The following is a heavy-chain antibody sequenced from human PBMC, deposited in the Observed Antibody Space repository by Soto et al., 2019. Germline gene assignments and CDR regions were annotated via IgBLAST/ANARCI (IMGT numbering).Heavy chain of an antibody. V-gene: IGHV3-11*01. CDR2: ISFSGSTI. J-gene: IGHJ4*02. Sequence: GGSLRLSCAASGFTFSDYYFPWLRQSPGKGLEWVSYISFSGSTIYYADSVKGRFTISRDNAKNSLYLQMNNLRPEDTAVYYCAGGDSGSFDSWGQGTLVTVSS. D-gene: IGHD3-16*01. CDR1: GFTFSDYY. CDR3: AGGDSGSFDS.